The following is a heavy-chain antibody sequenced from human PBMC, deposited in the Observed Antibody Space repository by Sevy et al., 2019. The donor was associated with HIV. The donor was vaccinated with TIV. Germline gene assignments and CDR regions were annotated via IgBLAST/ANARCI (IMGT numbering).Heavy chain of an antibody. D-gene: IGHD3-22*01. CDR1: GYTLTKLS. J-gene: IGHJ4*02. V-gene: IGHV1-24*01. CDR3: AATREYNYGNSGYFDY. CDR2: FDPEDGER. Sequence: ASVKVSCKVSGYTLTKLSMHWVRQAPGKGLEWMGSFDPEDGERIYAENFQGRVTMSEDTSTDTAYMDLSSLRSDDTAVYFCAATREYNYGNSGYFDYWGQGTLVTVS.